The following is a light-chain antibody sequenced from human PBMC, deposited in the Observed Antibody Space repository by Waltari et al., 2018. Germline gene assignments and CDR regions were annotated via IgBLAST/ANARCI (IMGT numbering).Light chain of an antibody. CDR2: AAS. V-gene: IGKV1-39*01. J-gene: IGKJ1*01. CDR3: QQSYSTPRT. Sequence: QLTHSPSSLSASVGDSVTITCRASQSISSYLNWYQQKPGKAPKLLIYAASSLQSGVPSRFSGSGSGTDFTLTISSLQPEDFATYYCQQSYSTPRTFGQGTKVEIK. CDR1: QSISSY.